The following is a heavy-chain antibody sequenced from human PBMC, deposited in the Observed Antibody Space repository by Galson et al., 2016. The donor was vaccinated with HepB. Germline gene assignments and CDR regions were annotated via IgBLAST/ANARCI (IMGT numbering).Heavy chain of an antibody. CDR3: ARVDNWTYDY. V-gene: IGHV1-18*01. J-gene: IGHJ4*02. Sequence: SVKVSCKADGYNFIYYGISWVRQAPGQGLEWLGWISPYNDNSDSAQKIRGRVTLTTDTSTSTAYMEQRSLRSDDTAVYYCARVDNWTYDYWGQGTLVTVSS. D-gene: IGHD1-7*01. CDR1: GYNFIYYG. CDR2: ISPYNDNS.